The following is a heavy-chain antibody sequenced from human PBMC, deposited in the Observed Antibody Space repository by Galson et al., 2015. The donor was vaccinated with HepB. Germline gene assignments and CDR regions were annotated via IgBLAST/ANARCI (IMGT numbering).Heavy chain of an antibody. V-gene: IGHV6-1*01. J-gene: IGHJ6*02. CDR3: ARGGYCSSTSCLEVDYYGMDV. CDR2: TYYRSKWYN. D-gene: IGHD2-2*01. Sequence: CAISGDSVSSNSAAWSWIRQSPSRGLEWLGRTYYRSKWYNDYAVSVKSRITINPDTSKNQFSLQLNSVTPEDTAVYYCARGGYCSSTSCLEVDYYGMDVWGQGTTVTVSS. CDR1: GDSVSSNSAA.